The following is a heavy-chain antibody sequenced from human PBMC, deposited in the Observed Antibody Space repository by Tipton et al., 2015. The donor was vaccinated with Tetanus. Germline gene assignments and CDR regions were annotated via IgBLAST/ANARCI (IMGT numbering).Heavy chain of an antibody. CDR1: GITFSSYA. CDR2: ISGSGGST. D-gene: IGHD3-22*01. Sequence: RLSCAASGITFSSYAMSWVRQAPGKGLEWVSAISGSGGSTYYADSVKGRFTISRDNSKNTLYLQMNSLRAEDTAVYYCAKPDSSGYYYYFDYWGQGTLVTVSS. V-gene: IGHV3-23*01. J-gene: IGHJ4*02. CDR3: AKPDSSGYYYYFDY.